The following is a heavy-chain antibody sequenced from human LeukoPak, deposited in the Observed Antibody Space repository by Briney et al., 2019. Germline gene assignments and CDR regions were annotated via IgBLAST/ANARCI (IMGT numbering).Heavy chain of an antibody. CDR3: ARAPDSSGYYYGWFDP. V-gene: IGHV3-30-3*01. Sequence: GGSLRLSCVASGFTFSSYAMHWVRQAPGKGLEWVAVISYDGSNKYYADSVKGRFTISRDNSKNTLYLQMNSLRAEDTAVYYCARAPDSSGYYYGWFDPWGQGTLVTVSS. J-gene: IGHJ5*02. D-gene: IGHD3-22*01. CDR1: GFTFSSYA. CDR2: ISYDGSNK.